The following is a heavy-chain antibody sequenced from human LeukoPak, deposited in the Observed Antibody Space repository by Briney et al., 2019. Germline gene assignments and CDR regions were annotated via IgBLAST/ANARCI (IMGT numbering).Heavy chain of an antibody. CDR3: ARAKYYYDSSGYHSSDWFDP. CDR2: MNPNSGGT. J-gene: IGHJ5*02. Sequence: GASVKVSCKASGYTFTSYDINWVRQATGQGLEWMGWMNPNSGGTNYAQKFQGRVTMTRDTSISTAYMELSRLRSDDTAVYYCARAKYYYDSSGYHSSDWFDPWGQGTLVTVSS. V-gene: IGHV1-2*02. CDR1: GYTFTSYD. D-gene: IGHD3-22*01.